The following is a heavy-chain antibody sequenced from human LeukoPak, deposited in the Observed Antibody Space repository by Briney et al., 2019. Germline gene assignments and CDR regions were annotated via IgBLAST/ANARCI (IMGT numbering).Heavy chain of an antibody. V-gene: IGHV3-74*01. CDR3: AREKAIYGGIDY. Sequence: GGSLRLSCAASGFTFSSYWMHWVRQAPGKGLVWVSRINRDGSSTSYADSVKGRFTISRDNAKNTLYLQMNSLRAEDTAVYYCAREKAIYGGIDYWGQGTLVTVSS. D-gene: IGHD4-23*01. CDR1: GFTFSSYW. J-gene: IGHJ4*02. CDR2: INRDGSST.